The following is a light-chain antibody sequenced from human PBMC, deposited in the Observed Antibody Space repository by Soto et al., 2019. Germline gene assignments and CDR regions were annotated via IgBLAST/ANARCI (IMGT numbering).Light chain of an antibody. CDR2: GAS. J-gene: IGKJ4*01. CDR3: QHYTNWPLT. Sequence: EIVMTQSPATLSVSPGERATISCRASHSVSSRLAWYQQKPGQAPRLLIYGASTRATGLPARFSGSGSGTEFTLTISSLQSEDFAVYYCQHYTNWPLTFGGGTKV. CDR1: HSVSSR. V-gene: IGKV3-15*01.